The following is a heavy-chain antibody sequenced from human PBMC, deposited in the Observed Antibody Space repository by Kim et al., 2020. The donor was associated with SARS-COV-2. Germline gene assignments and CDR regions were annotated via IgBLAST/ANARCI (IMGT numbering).Heavy chain of an antibody. J-gene: IGHJ4*02. CDR3: ARDVTTVIKGYFDY. Sequence: NPSLKSRVTISVDTSKNQFSLKLSSVTAADTAVYYCARDVTTVIKGYFDYWGQGTLVTVSS. D-gene: IGHD4-4*01. V-gene: IGHV4-39*07.